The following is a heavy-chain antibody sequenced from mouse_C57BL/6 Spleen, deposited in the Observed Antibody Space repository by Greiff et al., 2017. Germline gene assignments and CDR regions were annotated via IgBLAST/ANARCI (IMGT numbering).Heavy chain of an antibody. D-gene: IGHD1-1*01. CDR1: GYTFTEYT. CDR3: ARHEEYYGSSHWYFDV. V-gene: IGHV1-62-2*01. Sequence: QVQLQQSGAELVKPGASVKLSCKASGYTFTEYTIHWVKQRSGQGLEWIGWFYPGSGSIKYNEKFKDKATLTAEKSSSTVYMEHSRLTSEDSAVYFCARHEEYYGSSHWYFDVWGTGTTVTVSS. CDR2: FYPGSGSI. J-gene: IGHJ1*03.